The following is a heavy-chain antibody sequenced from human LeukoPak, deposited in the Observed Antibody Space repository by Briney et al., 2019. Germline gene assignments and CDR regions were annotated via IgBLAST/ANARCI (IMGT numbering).Heavy chain of an antibody. Sequence: SETLSLTCAVYGGSFSGYYWSWIRQPPGKGLEWIGEINHSGSTNYNPSLKSRVTISVDTSKNQFSLKLSSVTAADTAVYYCARRGDYDSSGCNYWGQGTLVTVSS. D-gene: IGHD3-22*01. V-gene: IGHV4-34*01. CDR1: GGSFSGYY. CDR2: INHSGST. CDR3: ARRGDYDSSGCNY. J-gene: IGHJ4*02.